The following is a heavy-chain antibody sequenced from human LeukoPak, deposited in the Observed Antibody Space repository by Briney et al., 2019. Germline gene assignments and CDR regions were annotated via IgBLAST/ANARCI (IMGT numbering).Heavy chain of an antibody. Sequence: SETLSLTCTVSGGSISSYYWSWIRQPAGKGLEWIGRIYTSGSTNYNPSLRSRVTISVDKSKNQFSLKLSSVTAADTAAYYCARAVYVDDQDYYYYMDVWGKGTTVTVSS. D-gene: IGHD5/OR15-5a*01. CDR2: IYTSGST. J-gene: IGHJ6*03. CDR3: ARAVYVDDQDYYYYMDV. V-gene: IGHV4-4*07. CDR1: GGSISSYY.